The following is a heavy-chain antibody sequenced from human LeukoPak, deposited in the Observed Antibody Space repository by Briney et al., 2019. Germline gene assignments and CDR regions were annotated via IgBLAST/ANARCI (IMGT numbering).Heavy chain of an antibody. D-gene: IGHD3-10*01. Sequence: SETLSLTCTVSGGSISSYYWSWIRQPPGKGLEWIGEINHSGSTNYNPSLKSRVTISVDTSKNQFSLKLSSVTAADTAVYYCARNGFGESAEGPYYYYGMDVWGQGTTVTVSS. CDR1: GGSISSYY. CDR3: ARNGFGESAEGPYYYYGMDV. CDR2: INHSGST. V-gene: IGHV4-34*01. J-gene: IGHJ6*02.